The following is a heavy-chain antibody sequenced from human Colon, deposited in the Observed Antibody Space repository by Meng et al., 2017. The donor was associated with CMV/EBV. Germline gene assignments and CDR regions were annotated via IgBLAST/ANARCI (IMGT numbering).Heavy chain of an antibody. V-gene: IGHV3-7*01. J-gene: IGHJ6*02. CDR1: GFTFSTSW. CDR2: MNTDGSDK. CDR3: ARELVVPAAIHGMDV. D-gene: IGHD2-2*01. Sequence: GGSLRLSCEASGFTFSTSWMAWVRQAPGKGLEWVATMNTDGSDKYYVESVKGRFTICRDNPKNSLYLQMNSLRVEDTAVYYCARELVVPAAIHGMDVWGQGTTVTVSS.